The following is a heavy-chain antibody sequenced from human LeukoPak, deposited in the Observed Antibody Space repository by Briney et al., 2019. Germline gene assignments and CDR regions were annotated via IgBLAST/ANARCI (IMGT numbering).Heavy chain of an antibody. CDR3: ARDRGYCSGGSCHHFDY. V-gene: IGHV4-31*03. CDR2: IYYSGST. Sequence: SETLSLTCTVSGGSISSGGYYWRWIRQHPGKGLEWIGYIYYSGSTYYNPSLKSRVTISVDTSKNQFSLKLSSVTAADTAVYYCARDRGYCSGGSCHHFDYWGQGTLVTVSS. J-gene: IGHJ4*02. CDR1: GGSISSGGYY. D-gene: IGHD2-15*01.